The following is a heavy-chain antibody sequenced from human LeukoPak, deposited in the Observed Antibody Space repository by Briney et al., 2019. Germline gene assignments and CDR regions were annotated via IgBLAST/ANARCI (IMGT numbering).Heavy chain of an antibody. D-gene: IGHD1-26*01. J-gene: IGHJ4*02. CDR2: IIPIFGTA. Sequence: GASVKVSCKASGGTFISYAISWVRQAPGQGLEWMGGIIPIFGTANYAQKFQGRVTITADESTSTAYMELSSLRSEDTAVYYCARLLLGGATPHFDYWGQGTLVTVSS. V-gene: IGHV1-69*13. CDR3: ARLLLGGATPHFDY. CDR1: GGTFISYA.